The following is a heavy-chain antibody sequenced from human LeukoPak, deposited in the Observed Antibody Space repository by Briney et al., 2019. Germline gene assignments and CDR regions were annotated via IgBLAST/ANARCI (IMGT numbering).Heavy chain of an antibody. CDR3: ARFYDSTGYYLGGNFDY. D-gene: IGHD3-22*01. CDR1: GFTFDHYG. J-gene: IGHJ4*02. CDR2: INWNGGST. Sequence: PGGSLRLSCTVSGFTFDHYGMSWVRQAPGKGLEWVSGINWNGGSTGYADSVKARFTISRDNAKNSLYLQTNSLRAEDTALYYCARFYDSTGYYLGGNFDYWGQGTLVTVSS. V-gene: IGHV3-20*04.